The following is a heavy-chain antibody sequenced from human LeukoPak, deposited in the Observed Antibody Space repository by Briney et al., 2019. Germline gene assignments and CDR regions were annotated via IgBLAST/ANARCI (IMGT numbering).Heavy chain of an antibody. CDR2: TYYRSKWYN. J-gene: IGHJ4*02. Sequence: SQTLSVTCAISGDSVSSNNGAWNWIRQSPSRGLEWLGRTYYRSKWYNDYAVSMKGRITINPDTSKNQFSLQLDSVTPEDTAVYYCARDAGSSGWYTFDYWGQGTPVTVSS. CDR3: ARDAGSSGWYTFDY. V-gene: IGHV6-1*01. CDR1: GDSVSSNNGA. D-gene: IGHD6-13*01.